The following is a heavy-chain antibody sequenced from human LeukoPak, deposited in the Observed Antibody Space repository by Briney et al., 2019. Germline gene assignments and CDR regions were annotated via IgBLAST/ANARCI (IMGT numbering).Heavy chain of an antibody. V-gene: IGHV3-23*01. Sequence: GGYLRFSCAASGFTFTNNAMTWDRQAPGKGRKWGSSISGSGGSTDYTDSVRGRFTISRDNSKNTLYLQMNSLRVEDTAVYYCGKKYYYDMSRFYRDVADSWGQGTLVTVSS. CDR3: GKKYYYDMSRFYRDVADS. D-gene: IGHD3-22*01. CDR1: GFTFTNNA. CDR2: ISGSGGST. J-gene: IGHJ4*02.